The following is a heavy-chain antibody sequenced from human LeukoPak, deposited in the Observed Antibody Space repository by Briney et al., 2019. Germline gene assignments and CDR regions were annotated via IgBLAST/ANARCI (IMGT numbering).Heavy chain of an antibody. Sequence: ASVKVSCKASGYTFTSYGISWVRQAPGQGLEWMGWISAYNGNTNYAQKLQGRVTMTTDTSTSTAYMELRSLRSDDTAVYYCARAYCSGGSCYSDYYYYGMDVWGQGTTVTVSS. CDR1: GYTFTSYG. CDR2: ISAYNGNT. CDR3: ARAYCSGGSCYSDYYYYGMDV. D-gene: IGHD2-15*01. J-gene: IGHJ6*02. V-gene: IGHV1-18*01.